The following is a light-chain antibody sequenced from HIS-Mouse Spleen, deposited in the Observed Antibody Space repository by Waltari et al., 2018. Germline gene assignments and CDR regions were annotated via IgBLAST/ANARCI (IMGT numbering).Light chain of an antibody. J-gene: IGLJ2*01. CDR2: EDS. CDR1: ALPKKY. Sequence: SYELTQPPSVSVSPGQTARITCSGDALPKKYPYLYQQKSGQAPVLVIYEDSKRPSVIPERFSGSSSGTMATLTISGAQVEDEADYYCYSTDSSGNHRVFGGGTKLTVL. CDR3: YSTDSSGNHRV. V-gene: IGLV3-10*01.